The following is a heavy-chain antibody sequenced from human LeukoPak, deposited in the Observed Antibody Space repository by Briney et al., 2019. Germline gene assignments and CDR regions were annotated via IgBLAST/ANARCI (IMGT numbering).Heavy chain of an antibody. J-gene: IGHJ4*02. V-gene: IGHV3-30*04. CDR3: ARVGPETAFDY. CDR2: ISYDGSNK. Sequence: GGSLRLSCAASGFTFSSYAMHWVRQAPGKGLEWVAVISYDGSNKYYADSVKGRFTISRDNSKNTLYLQMNSLRAEDTAVYYCARVGPETAFDYWGQGTLVTVSS. D-gene: IGHD1-14*01. CDR1: GFTFSSYA.